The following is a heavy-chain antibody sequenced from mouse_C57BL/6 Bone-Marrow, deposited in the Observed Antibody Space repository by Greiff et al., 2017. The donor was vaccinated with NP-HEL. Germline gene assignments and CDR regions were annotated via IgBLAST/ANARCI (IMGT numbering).Heavy chain of an antibody. CDR1: GFTFSDFY. V-gene: IGHV7-1*01. J-gene: IGHJ1*03. D-gene: IGHD1-1*01. CDR3: ARDAFYYGSSSWYFDV. Sequence: EVKLVESGGGLVQSGRSLRLSCATSGFTFSDFYMEWVRQAPGKGLEWIAASRNKANDYTTEYSASVKGRFIVSRDTSQSILYLQMNALRAEDTAIYYCARDAFYYGSSSWYFDVWGTGTTVTVSS. CDR2: SRNKANDYTT.